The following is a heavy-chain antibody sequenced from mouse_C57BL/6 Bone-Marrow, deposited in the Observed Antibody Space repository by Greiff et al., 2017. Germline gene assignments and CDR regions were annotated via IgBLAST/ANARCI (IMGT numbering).Heavy chain of an antibody. CDR3: ARDYYGRAWFAY. D-gene: IGHD1-1*01. J-gene: IGHJ3*01. V-gene: IGHV1-4*01. Sequence: VKVVESGAELARPGASVKMSCKASGYTFTSYTMHWVKQRPGQGLEWIGYINPSSGYTKYNQKFKDKATLTADKSSSTAYMQLSSLTSEDSAVYYCARDYYGRAWFAYWGQGTLVTVSA. CDR2: INPSSGYT. CDR1: GYTFTSYT.